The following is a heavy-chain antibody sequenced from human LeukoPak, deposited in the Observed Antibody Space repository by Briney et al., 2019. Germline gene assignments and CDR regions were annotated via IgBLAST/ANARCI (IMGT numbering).Heavy chain of an antibody. CDR1: GGSISSYY. CDR3: AKGNWRYFDY. V-gene: IGHV3-23*01. D-gene: IGHD1-1*01. CDR2: ISGSGGST. J-gene: IGHJ4*02. Sequence: TCTVSGGSISSYYWSWVRQAPGKGLEWVSAISGSGGSTYYADSVKGRFTISRDNSKNTLYLQMNSLGADDTAVYYCAKGNWRYFDYWGQGTLVTVSS.